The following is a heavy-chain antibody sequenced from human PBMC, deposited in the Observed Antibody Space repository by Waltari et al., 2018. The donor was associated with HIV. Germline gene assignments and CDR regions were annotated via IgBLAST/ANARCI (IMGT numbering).Heavy chain of an antibody. J-gene: IGHJ4*02. CDR3: AKDPYYYDSSGYFVDY. CDR1: GFTFSSYA. V-gene: IGHV3-23*01. D-gene: IGHD3-22*01. Sequence: EVQLLESGGGLVQPGGSLRLSCAASGFTFSSYAMSWVRQAPGKGLEWVSAISGSGGSTYYADSGKGRFTSSRDNSKNTLYLQMNSLRAEDTAVYYCAKDPYYYDSSGYFVDYWGQGTLVTVSS. CDR2: ISGSGGST.